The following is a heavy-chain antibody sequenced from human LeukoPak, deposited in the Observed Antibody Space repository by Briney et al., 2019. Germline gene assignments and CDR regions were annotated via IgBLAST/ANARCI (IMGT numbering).Heavy chain of an antibody. J-gene: IGHJ6*02. CDR2: IGGSGGNT. V-gene: IGHV3-23*01. D-gene: IGHD2-15*01. CDR3: AKGGTADYYYGMDV. CDR1: GFTYSSYA. Sequence: GGSLRLSCAASGFTYSSYAMSWVRQAPGKGLERVSAIGGSGGNTYYADSVKGRFTISRDNSKNTLYLQMNSLRADDTAVYYCAKGGTADYYYGMDVWGQGTTVTVS.